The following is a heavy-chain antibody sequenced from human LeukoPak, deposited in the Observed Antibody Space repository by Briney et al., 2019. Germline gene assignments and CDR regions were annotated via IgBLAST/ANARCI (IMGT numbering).Heavy chain of an antibody. CDR1: GFTFSNYA. Sequence: PGGSLRLSCAASGFTFSNYAMSWVRQAPGKGLEWVSCISSSSSTIYYADSVKGRFTISRDNAKNSLYLQMNSLRDEDTAVYYCARDDAGTDHYYYGMDVWGQGTTVTVSS. D-gene: IGHD1-14*01. CDR2: ISSSSSTI. V-gene: IGHV3-48*02. CDR3: ARDDAGTDHYYYGMDV. J-gene: IGHJ6*02.